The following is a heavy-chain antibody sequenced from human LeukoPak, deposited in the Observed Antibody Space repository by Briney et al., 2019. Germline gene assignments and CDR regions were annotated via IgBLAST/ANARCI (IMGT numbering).Heavy chain of an antibody. J-gene: IGHJ4*02. CDR2: IIPIFGIA. D-gene: IGHD5-18*01. Sequence: SVKVSCKASGGTFSSYAISWVRQAPGQGLERMGRIIPIFGIANYAQKFQGRVTITADKSTSTAYMELSSLRSEDTAVYYCASGSGAAMVLRPGTYYFDYWGQGTLVTVSS. CDR3: ASGSGAAMVLRPGTYYFDY. V-gene: IGHV1-69*04. CDR1: GGTFSSYA.